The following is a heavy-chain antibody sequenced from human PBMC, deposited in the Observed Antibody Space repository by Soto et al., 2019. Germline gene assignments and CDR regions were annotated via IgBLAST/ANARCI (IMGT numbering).Heavy chain of an antibody. J-gene: IGHJ5*01. CDR1: GFTFSSFE. V-gene: IGHV3-23*01. Sequence: EVQLLESGGGLVQPGGSLRLSCAASGFTFSSFEMSWVRQAPGRGLEWVSFISDDSSRTYYADAVKGRFTISRDNSKHALYLKMNSLRAEDTAVYACVKGGWLDFWGQGPLVTVSS. CDR2: ISDDSSRT. D-gene: IGHD3-16*01. CDR3: VKGGWLDF.